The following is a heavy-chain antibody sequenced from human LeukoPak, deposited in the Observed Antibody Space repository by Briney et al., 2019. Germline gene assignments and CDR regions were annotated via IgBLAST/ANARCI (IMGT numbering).Heavy chain of an antibody. CDR1: GFTFSNYG. J-gene: IGHJ4*02. Sequence: GGSLRLSCAVSGFTFSNYGMHWVRQAPGKGLEWVAVIWYDGSNKYYADSVKGRFTISRDNSKNTLYLQMNSLRAEDTAEYYCAKRGSAWDLDFWGQGILVTV. D-gene: IGHD6-6*01. CDR2: IWYDGSNK. CDR3: AKRGSAWDLDF. V-gene: IGHV3-33*06.